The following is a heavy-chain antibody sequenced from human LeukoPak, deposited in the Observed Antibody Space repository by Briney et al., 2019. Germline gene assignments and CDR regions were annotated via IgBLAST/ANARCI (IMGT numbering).Heavy chain of an antibody. Sequence: ASVKVSCKASGGTFSSYAISWVRQAPGQGLEWMGGIIPIFGTANYAQKFQGRVTITTDESTSTAYMELSSLRSEDTAVYYCARDALTPDEYSSSSYYYYYMDVWGKGTTVTVSS. CDR1: GGTFSSYA. CDR3: ARDALTPDEYSSSSYYYYYMDV. J-gene: IGHJ6*03. CDR2: IIPIFGTA. V-gene: IGHV1-69*05. D-gene: IGHD6-6*01.